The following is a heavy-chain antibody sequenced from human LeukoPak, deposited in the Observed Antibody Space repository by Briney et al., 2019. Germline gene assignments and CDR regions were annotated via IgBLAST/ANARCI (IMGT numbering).Heavy chain of an antibody. CDR3: ARSGWRGSGSLSYHLDY. V-gene: IGHV4-31*03. Sequence: PSQTLSLTCTVSGGSISSGGYYWSWIRQHPGKGLEWIGYIYYGGSTYYNPSLKSRVTISVDTSKNQFSLKLSSVTAADTAVYYCARSGWRGSGSLSYHLDYWGQGTLVTVSS. J-gene: IGHJ4*02. CDR2: IYYGGST. CDR1: GGSISSGGYY. D-gene: IGHD3-3*01.